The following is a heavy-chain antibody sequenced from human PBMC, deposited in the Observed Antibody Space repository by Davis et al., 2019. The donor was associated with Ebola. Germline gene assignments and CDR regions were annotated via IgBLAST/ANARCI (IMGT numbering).Heavy chain of an antibody. CDR2: IYSGGST. CDR1: GFTVSSNY. CDR3: ARARYCSGGSCWGMDV. J-gene: IGHJ6*02. D-gene: IGHD2-15*01. V-gene: IGHV3-66*01. Sequence: GGSLRLSCAASGFTVSSNYMSWVRQAPGKGLEWVSVIYSGGSTYYADSVKGRFTISRDNSKNTLYLQMNSLRAEETAVYYCARARYCSGGSCWGMDVWGQGTTVTVSS.